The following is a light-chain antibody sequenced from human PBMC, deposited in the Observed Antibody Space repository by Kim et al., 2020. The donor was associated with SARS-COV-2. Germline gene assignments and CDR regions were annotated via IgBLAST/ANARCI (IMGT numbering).Light chain of an antibody. V-gene: IGKV3-20*01. Sequence: LSPGERATRSCRARQSVSSRYLAWYQQKPGQAPRLFIYGTSSRATGIPDRFSGSGSGTDFTLTISRLEPEDFAVYYCQQYGNLITFGQGTRLEIK. CDR2: GTS. J-gene: IGKJ5*01. CDR1: QSVSSRY. CDR3: QQYGNLIT.